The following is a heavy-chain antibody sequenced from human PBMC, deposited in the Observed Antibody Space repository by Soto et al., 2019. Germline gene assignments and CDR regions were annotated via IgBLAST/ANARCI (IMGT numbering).Heavy chain of an antibody. J-gene: IGHJ4*02. D-gene: IGHD6-13*01. V-gene: IGHV1-69*13. CDR3: AREGYVAAAGHFDY. Sequence: SVKVSCKASGGTFSSYAISWVRQAPGQGLEWMGGIIPIFGTANYAQKFQGRVTITADESTSTAYMELSSLRSEDTAVYYCAREGYVAAAGHFDYWGQGTLLTAPQ. CDR1: GGTFSSYA. CDR2: IIPIFGTA.